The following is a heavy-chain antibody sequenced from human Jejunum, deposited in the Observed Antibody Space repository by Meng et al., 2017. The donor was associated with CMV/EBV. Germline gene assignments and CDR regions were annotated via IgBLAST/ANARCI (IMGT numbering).Heavy chain of an antibody. CDR1: GDTISSDIW. CDR3: GRDQGRELINH. V-gene: IGHV4-4*02. J-gene: IGHJ4*02. CDR2: VYHRGDT. D-gene: IGHD1-7*01. Sequence: VSLHYPGPELVRRSGTLSLTCTVSGDTISSDIWWGWVRQPAGKGLEWIGEVYHRGDTNYNPSLKSRVDISVDKSKNQFYLSLFSVTAADTAVYYCGRDQGRELINHWGQGPLVTVSS.